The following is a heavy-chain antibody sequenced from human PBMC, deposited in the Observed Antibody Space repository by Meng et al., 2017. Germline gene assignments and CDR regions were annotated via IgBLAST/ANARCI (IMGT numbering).Heavy chain of an antibody. D-gene: IGHD1-7*01. V-gene: IGHV3-7*01. CDR1: GFTFSDFW. Sequence: GGSLRLSCAASGFTFSDFWMSWVRQAPGKGLEWVANIKQDGSEKYYADSVKGRFTISRDNSKNTLYLQMNSLRAEDTAVYYCAREPITGTTIENYYYGMDVWGQGTTVTVSS. J-gene: IGHJ6*02. CDR2: IKQDGSEK. CDR3: AREPITGTTIENYYYGMDV.